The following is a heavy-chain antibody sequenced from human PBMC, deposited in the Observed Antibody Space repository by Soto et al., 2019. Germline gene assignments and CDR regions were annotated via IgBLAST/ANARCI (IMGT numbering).Heavy chain of an antibody. D-gene: IGHD2-2*01. V-gene: IGHV5-51*01. CDR1: GYSFTSYW. Sequence: LGESLKISCKGSGYSFTSYWIGWVRQMPGKGLEWMGIIYPGDSDTRYSPSFQGQVTISADKSISAAYLQWSSLKASDTAMYYCARGLGYCSSTSCPDYYYGMDVWGQGTTVTVSS. CDR3: ARGLGYCSSTSCPDYYYGMDV. J-gene: IGHJ6*02. CDR2: IYPGDSDT.